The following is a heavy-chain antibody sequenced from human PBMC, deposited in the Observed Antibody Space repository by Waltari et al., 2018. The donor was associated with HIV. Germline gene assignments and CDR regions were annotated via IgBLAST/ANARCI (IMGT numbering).Heavy chain of an antibody. CDR2: IRSDESNK. CDR3: VKDNPVLAY. V-gene: IGHV3-30*02. D-gene: IGHD2-2*01. CDR1: GFGFTTSG. Sequence: QVQLVESGGGVVQPGGSLRLSCAASGFGFTTSGRHGVGQAPGKGLEWVAFIRSDESNKVYSDSVQGRFTISRDTSRSTLYLQMNSLRSEDTAIYYCVKDNPVLAYWGQGTLVTVSS. J-gene: IGHJ4*02.